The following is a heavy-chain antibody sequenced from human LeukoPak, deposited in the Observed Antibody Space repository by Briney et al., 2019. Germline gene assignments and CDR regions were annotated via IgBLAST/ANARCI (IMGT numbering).Heavy chain of an antibody. CDR1: GYTFTGYY. CDR2: INPNSGGT. CDR3: ARDVQGQRLKDY. V-gene: IGHV1-2*02. D-gene: IGHD6-25*01. Sequence: GASVKVSCRASGYTFTGYYMHWVRQAPGQGLEWMGWINPNSGGTNYAQKFQGRVTMTRDTSISTAYMELSRLGSDDTAVYYCARDVQGQRLKDYWGQGTLVTVSS. J-gene: IGHJ4*02.